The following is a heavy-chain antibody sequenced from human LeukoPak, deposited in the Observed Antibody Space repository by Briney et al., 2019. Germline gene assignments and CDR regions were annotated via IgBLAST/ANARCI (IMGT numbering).Heavy chain of an antibody. V-gene: IGHV1-3*03. J-gene: IGHJ4*02. CDR2: INAGNGNT. D-gene: IGHD5-18*01. Sequence: GASVKVSCKASGYTFTSYAMHWVRQAPGQRLEWMEWINAGNGNTKYSQEFQGRVTITRDTSASTAYMELSSLRSEDMAVYYCARDGGYGDGFDYWGQGTLVTVSS. CDR1: GYTFTSYA. CDR3: ARDGGYGDGFDY.